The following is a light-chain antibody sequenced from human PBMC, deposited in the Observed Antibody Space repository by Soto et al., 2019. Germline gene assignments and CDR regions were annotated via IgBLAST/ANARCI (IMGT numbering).Light chain of an antibody. J-gene: IGKJ5*01. CDR3: QQANSFPIT. Sequence: DIQMTQSPSALSASLGDRVTISCRASQSITNYLNWYQHKPGQAPNLLIYAASTLQAGVPSRFSGSGSGTDFTLTISSLQPEDFATYYCQQANSFPITFGQGTRLEIK. CDR1: QSITNY. V-gene: IGKV1-12*01. CDR2: AAS.